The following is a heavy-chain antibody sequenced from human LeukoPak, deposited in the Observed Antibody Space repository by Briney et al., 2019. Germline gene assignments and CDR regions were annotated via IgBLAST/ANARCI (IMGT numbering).Heavy chain of an antibody. V-gene: IGHV3-53*01. D-gene: IGHD5-18*01. CDR2: IYSGGST. CDR3: AISGYSYGFLEY. Sequence: GGSLRLSCTVSGFTVSSNSMSWVRQAPGKGLEWVSFIYSGGSTQYSDSVKGRFTISRDNSKNTLYLQMNSLRAEDTAVYYCAISGYSYGFLEYWGQGTLVTVSS. CDR1: GFTVSSNS. J-gene: IGHJ4*02.